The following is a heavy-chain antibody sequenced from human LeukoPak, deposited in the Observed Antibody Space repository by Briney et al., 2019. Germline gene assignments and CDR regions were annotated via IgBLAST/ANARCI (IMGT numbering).Heavy chain of an antibody. V-gene: IGHV4-34*01. Sequence: SETLSLTCAVYGGSFSGYYWSWIRQPPGKGLEWIGEINHSGSTNYNPSLKSRVTISVDTSKNQFSLKLSSVTAADTAVYYCASQNIRWFDPWGQGTLVTVSS. CDR1: GGSFSGYY. CDR3: ASQNIRWFDP. J-gene: IGHJ5*02. D-gene: IGHD2/OR15-2a*01. CDR2: INHSGST.